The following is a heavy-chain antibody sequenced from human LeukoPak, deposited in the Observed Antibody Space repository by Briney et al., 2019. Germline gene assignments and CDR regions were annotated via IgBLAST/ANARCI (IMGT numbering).Heavy chain of an antibody. CDR3: ARDFSSSPFYYYMDV. D-gene: IGHD6-6*01. CDR1: GGSISSYY. V-gene: IGHV4-4*07. Sequence: PSETLSLTCTVSGGSISSYYWSWIRQPAGKGLEWIGRIYTSGSTNYNPPLKSRVTMSVDTSKNQFSLKLSSVTAADTAVYYCARDFSSSPFYYYMDVWGKGTTVTVSS. J-gene: IGHJ6*03. CDR2: IYTSGST.